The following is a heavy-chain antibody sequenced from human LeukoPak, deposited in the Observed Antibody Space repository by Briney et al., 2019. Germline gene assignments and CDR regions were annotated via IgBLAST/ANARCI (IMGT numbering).Heavy chain of an antibody. J-gene: IGHJ4*02. CDR2: INPSGSST. CDR3: GKDHYYDT. CDR1: GYTFTMYH. D-gene: IGHD3-22*01. V-gene: IGHV1-46*03. Sequence: ASVKVSCKASGYTFTMYHMHWLGQAPGQGVEGMGIINPSGSSTSYAQKFQGRVTMTRDTSTNTVYVELSNLRTEDTAVYYCGKDHYYDTWGQGTLVTVSS.